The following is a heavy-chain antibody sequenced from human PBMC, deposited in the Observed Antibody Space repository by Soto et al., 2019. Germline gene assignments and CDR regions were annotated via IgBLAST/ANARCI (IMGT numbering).Heavy chain of an antibody. CDR3: AREENCSDGVCYSEYFQR. V-gene: IGHV1-46*01. D-gene: IGHD2-15*01. J-gene: IGHJ1*01. CDR1: GYIFTAYS. CDR2: VNPSGGST. Sequence: ASVKVSCKASGYIFTAYSMHWVRQAPGQGLEWMGVVNPSGGSTNYAQRFQGRITMTRDTSTSTVYMDLKFLTSEDTAVYYCAREENCSDGVCYSEYFQRWGQGTLVTVSS.